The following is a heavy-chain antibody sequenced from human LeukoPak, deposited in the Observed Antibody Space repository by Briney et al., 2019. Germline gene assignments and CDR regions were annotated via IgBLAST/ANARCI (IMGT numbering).Heavy chain of an antibody. CDR3: TTGSWGDSGSYDY. CDR1: GFTFSNAW. J-gene: IGHJ4*02. Sequence: GGSLRLSCAASGFTFSNAWMSWVRQAPGKGLEWVGRIKSKTDGGTTDYAAPVKGRFTISRDDSKNTLYLQMNSLKTEDTAVYYCTTGSWGDSGSYDYWGQGTLVTVSS. CDR2: IKSKTDGGTT. V-gene: IGHV3-15*01. D-gene: IGHD3-10*01.